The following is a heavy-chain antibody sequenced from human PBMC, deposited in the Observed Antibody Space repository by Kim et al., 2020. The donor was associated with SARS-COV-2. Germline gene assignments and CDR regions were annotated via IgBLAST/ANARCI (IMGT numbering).Heavy chain of an antibody. V-gene: IGHV3-33*08. D-gene: IGHD4-17*01. Sequence: GGSLRLSCAASGVTFSSYGMHGVRQAPGKGLEWVAVIWYDGSNKYYADSVKGRFTISRDNSKNTLYLQMNSLRAEDTAVYYCARGGDYGDYMDAFDIWGQGTMVTVSS. J-gene: IGHJ3*02. CDR3: ARGGDYGDYMDAFDI. CDR1: GVTFSSYG. CDR2: IWYDGSNK.